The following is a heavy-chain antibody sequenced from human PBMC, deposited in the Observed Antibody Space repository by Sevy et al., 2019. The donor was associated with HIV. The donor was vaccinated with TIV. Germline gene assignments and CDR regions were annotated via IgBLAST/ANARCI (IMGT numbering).Heavy chain of an antibody. J-gene: IGHJ4*02. Sequence: SETLSLTCTVSGDSISSSGYYWSWIRQHPGAGLEWIGYILYSGNPYYNPSLKSRLIISLDTSKNQFSLKLSSVTAADTAVYYCARGQITTIGFDYWGQGTLVTVSS. CDR1: GDSISSSGYY. CDR3: ARGQITTIGFDY. D-gene: IGHD1-1*01. CDR2: ILYSGNP. V-gene: IGHV4-31*03.